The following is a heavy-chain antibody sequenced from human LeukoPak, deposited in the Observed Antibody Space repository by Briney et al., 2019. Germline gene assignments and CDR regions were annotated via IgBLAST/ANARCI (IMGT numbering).Heavy chain of an antibody. CDR3: AKCISIFGGYYHYYYMDV. D-gene: IGHD3-3*01. CDR2: IIGSSI. CDR1: GFMFSTYD. Sequence: PGGSLRLSCAASGFMFSTYDMSWVRQAPGKGLEWVSIIIGSSIYYADSVKGRFTISRDNSKNTLYLQMNNLRAEDTALYYCAKCISIFGGYYHYYYMDVWGKGTTVTVSS. J-gene: IGHJ6*03. V-gene: IGHV3-23*01.